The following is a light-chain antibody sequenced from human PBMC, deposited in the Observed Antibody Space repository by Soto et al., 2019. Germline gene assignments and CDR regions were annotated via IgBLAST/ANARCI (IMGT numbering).Light chain of an antibody. J-gene: IGKJ5*01. CDR2: GIS. CDR3: QQYGTSPT. V-gene: IGKV3-20*01. CDR1: QSVSSSY. Sequence: EIVLTQSPGTLSLSPGERATLSCRASQSVSSSYLAWYQQKPGQAPRLLIYGISTRATGIPARFSGSGSGTDFTLTISRLEPEDFAVYYCQQYGTSPTFGQGTRLEI.